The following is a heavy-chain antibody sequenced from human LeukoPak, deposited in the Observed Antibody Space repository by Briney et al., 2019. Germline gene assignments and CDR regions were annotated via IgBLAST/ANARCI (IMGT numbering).Heavy chain of an antibody. J-gene: IGHJ4*02. Sequence: GGSLRLSCAACGFTYRRYAMLWLRQAPGKGVEWVESISGSGGSTYYADSVKGRFTISRDNSKNTLYLQMRSLRAEDTAVYYCAKESTDPYYFDYWGQGTLVTVSS. CDR1: GFTYRRYA. CDR2: ISGSGGST. V-gene: IGHV3-23*01. CDR3: AKESTDPYYFDY.